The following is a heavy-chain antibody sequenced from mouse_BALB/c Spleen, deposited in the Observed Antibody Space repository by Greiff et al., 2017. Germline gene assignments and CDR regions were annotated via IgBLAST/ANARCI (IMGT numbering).Heavy chain of an antibody. CDR2: IRYDGSN. V-gene: IGHV3-6*02. CDR3: ARKLFAY. CDR1: GYSITSGYY. Sequence: EVKLQESGPGLVKPSQSLSLTCSVTGYSITSGYYWNWIRQFPGNKLGWMGYIRYDGSNNYNPSLENRISITRDTSTNQFFLKLNSVTTEDTATYYCARKLFAYWGQGTLVTVSA. J-gene: IGHJ3*01.